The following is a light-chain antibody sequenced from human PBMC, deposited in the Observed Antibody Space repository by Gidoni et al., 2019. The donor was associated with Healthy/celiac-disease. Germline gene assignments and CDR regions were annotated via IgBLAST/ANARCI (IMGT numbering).Light chain of an antibody. J-gene: IGKJ1*01. Sequence: EIVMTQSPATLSVSPGERATLSCRASQSVSSNLAWYQQKPGQAPRLLIYGASTRATGIPSRFSGCGSGTDFTLTISSLQSEDFAVYYCQQYNNWLRTFGQGTKVEIK. V-gene: IGKV3-15*01. CDR2: GAS. CDR3: QQYNNWLRT. CDR1: QSVSSN.